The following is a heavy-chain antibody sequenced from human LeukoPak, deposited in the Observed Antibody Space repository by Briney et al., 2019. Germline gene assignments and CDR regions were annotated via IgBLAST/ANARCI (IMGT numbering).Heavy chain of an antibody. CDR3: ARGGSQYYYGSGSYPPYYYYYMDV. V-gene: IGHV3-21*01. CDR1: GFTFSSYS. CDR2: ISSSSSYI. D-gene: IGHD3-10*01. Sequence: GGSLRLSCAASGFTFSSYSMNWVRQAPGKGLEWVSSISSSSSYIYYADSVKGRFTISRDNAKNSLYLQMNSLRAEDTAVYYCARGGSQYYYGSGSYPPYYYYYMDVWGKGTTVTISS. J-gene: IGHJ6*03.